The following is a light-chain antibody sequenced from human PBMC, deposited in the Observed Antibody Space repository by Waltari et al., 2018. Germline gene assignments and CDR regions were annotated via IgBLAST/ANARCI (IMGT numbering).Light chain of an antibody. CDR3: QQANSFPLLT. Sequence: DIQMTQSPSSVSASVGDRVTITCRDSQGISSRLAWYQQKPGKAPKLLIYSAASLQSGVPSRFGGSGSGTDFTLTISSLQPEDFATYYCQQANSFPLLTFGGGTKVEIK. V-gene: IGKV1-12*01. CDR1: QGISSR. CDR2: SAA. J-gene: IGKJ4*01.